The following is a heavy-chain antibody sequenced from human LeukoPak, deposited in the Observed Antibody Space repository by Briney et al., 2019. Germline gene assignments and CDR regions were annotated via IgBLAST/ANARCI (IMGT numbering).Heavy chain of an antibody. D-gene: IGHD3-3*01. CDR1: GFTFSSYW. J-gene: IGHJ4*02. Sequence: GEPLRLSCAASGFTFSSYWMSWVRQAPGKGLEWVANIKQDGSEKYYVDSVKGRFTISRDNAKNSLYLQMNSLRAEATAVYYCARAPQTYDSWSGYGGYFDYWGQGTLVTVSS. CDR2: IKQDGSEK. CDR3: ARAPQTYDSWSGYGGYFDY. V-gene: IGHV3-7*01.